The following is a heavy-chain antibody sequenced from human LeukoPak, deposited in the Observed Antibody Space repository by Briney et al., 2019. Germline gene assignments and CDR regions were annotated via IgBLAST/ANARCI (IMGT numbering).Heavy chain of an antibody. Sequence: SETLSLTCAVYGGAFSGHYWNWIRQSPGKGLEWIGEINHSGSTNYNPSLKSRVTISVDTSKNQISLKLSSVTAADTAVYYCARSGDVSAVVAATPAPNYNYYGMDVWGQGTTVTVSS. CDR1: GGAFSGHY. J-gene: IGHJ6*02. D-gene: IGHD2-15*01. V-gene: IGHV4-34*01. CDR3: ARSGDVSAVVAATPAPNYNYYGMDV. CDR2: INHSGST.